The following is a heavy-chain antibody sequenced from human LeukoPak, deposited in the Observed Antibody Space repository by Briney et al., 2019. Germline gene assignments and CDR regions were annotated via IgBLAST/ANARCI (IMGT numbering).Heavy chain of an antibody. V-gene: IGHV4-39*07. CDR2: IYYSGST. J-gene: IGHJ4*02. CDR3: ARDHWVTVHYFDY. CDR1: GGSISSSSYY. Sequence: SETLSLTCTVSGGSISSSSYYWGWIRQPPGKGLEWIGSIYYSGSTYYNPSLKSRVTISVDTSKNQFSLRLSSVTAADTAVYYCARDHWVTVHYFDYWGQGTLVTVSS. D-gene: IGHD4-17*01.